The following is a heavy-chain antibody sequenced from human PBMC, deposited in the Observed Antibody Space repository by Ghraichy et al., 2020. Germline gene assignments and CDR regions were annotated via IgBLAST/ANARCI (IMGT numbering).Heavy chain of an antibody. D-gene: IGHD2-15*01. CDR1: GFTFSSFW. V-gene: IGHV3-74*01. CDR3: ARAGGPYCTGSTCYNYFDF. J-gene: IGHJ4*02. CDR2: INSDGSST. Sequence: GESLNISCAASGFTFSSFWLHWVRLVPGKGLVWVSGINSDGSSTNYADSVKGRFTISRDNAENTVYLQMNTPRAEDTAVYYCARAGGPYCTGSTCYNYFDFWGQGTLVTVSS.